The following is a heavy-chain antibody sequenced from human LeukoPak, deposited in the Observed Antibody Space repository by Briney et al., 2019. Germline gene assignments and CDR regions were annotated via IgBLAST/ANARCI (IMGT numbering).Heavy chain of an antibody. Sequence: GGSLRLSCAASGFTVSTNYMNWVRQAPGKGLEWVSILYSGSDTYYADSVKGRFTISRDSSKNILSLQMNNLRAEDTAVYYCARVGDHFHWYLDLWGRGTLVTVSS. CDR2: LYSGSDT. J-gene: IGHJ2*01. CDR3: ARVGDHFHWYLDL. V-gene: IGHV3-53*01. CDR1: GFTVSTNY. D-gene: IGHD3-10*01.